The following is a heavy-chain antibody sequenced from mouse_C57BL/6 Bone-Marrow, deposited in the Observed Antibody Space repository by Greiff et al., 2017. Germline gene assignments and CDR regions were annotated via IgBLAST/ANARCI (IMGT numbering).Heavy chain of an antibody. Sequence: VQLQQSGAELARPGASVKMSCKASGYTFTSYTMHWVQQRPGQGLEWIGYINPSSGYTKYNQKFKDKATLTAYKSSSTAYMQLGSLTSEYSAVYYCAIPFTVVAPDWGQGTTLTVSS. J-gene: IGHJ2*01. D-gene: IGHD1-1*01. CDR1: GYTFTSYT. V-gene: IGHV1-4*01. CDR3: AIPFTVVAPD. CDR2: INPSSGYT.